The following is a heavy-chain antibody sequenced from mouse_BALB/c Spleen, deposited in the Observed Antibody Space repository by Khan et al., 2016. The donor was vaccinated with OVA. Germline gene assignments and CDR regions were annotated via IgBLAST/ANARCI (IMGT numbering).Heavy chain of an antibody. J-gene: IGHJ4*01. CDR1: GFTFSSYA. Sequence: EVELVESGGGLVKPGGSLKLSCAASGFTFSSYAMSWVRQTPEKRLEWVATISSGGSDTYYPDSVKGRFTISRDNANNTLYLHMSSLRSEGTAMYYCARIYAMDYWGQGTSVTVSS. CDR2: ISSGGSDT. CDR3: ARIYAMDY. V-gene: IGHV5-9-3*01.